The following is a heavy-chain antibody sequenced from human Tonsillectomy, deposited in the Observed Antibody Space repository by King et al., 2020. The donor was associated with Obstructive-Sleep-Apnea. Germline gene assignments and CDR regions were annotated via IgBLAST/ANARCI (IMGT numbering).Heavy chain of an antibody. Sequence: VQLVQSGAEVKKPGSSVKVSCKASGGTFSNSGISWVRQAPGQGLEWMGVNIPSFGFINYAQQFQDRVTITADKSTSTAYMELSSLRPEDTAVYYCARPKSGYDGRSCFDYWGQGTLVTVSS. CDR2: NIPSFGFI. J-gene: IGHJ4*02. D-gene: IGHD5-12*01. V-gene: IGHV1-69*14. CDR3: ARPKSGYDGRSCFDY. CDR1: GGTFSNSG.